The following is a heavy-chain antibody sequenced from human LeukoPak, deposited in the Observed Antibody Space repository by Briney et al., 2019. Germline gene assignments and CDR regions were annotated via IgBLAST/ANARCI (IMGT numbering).Heavy chain of an antibody. CDR1: GGSFSSYY. V-gene: IGHV4-39*01. J-gene: IGHJ4*02. CDR3: AGQSTVGAGNFDY. D-gene: IGHD1-26*01. Sequence: SETLSLTCAVYGGSFSSYYWGWIRQPPGKGLEWIGSIYYSGSTYYNPSLKSRVTISVDTSKNQFSLKLSSVTAADTAVYYCAGQSTVGAGNFDYWGQGTLVTVSS. CDR2: IYYSGST.